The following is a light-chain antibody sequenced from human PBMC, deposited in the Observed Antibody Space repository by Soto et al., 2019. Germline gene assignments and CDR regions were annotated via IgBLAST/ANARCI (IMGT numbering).Light chain of an antibody. J-gene: IGLJ2*01. CDR3: SSFVGAPVI. V-gene: IGLV2-8*01. CDR2: EVN. CDR1: STDVGEYNY. Sequence: QSALTQPPSASGSPGQSVTIPCAGTSTDVGEYNYVSWYQQHPAKVPKLIIFEVNKRPSGVPDRFSGSKSGDTASLTVSGLQAEDEADYYCSSFVGAPVIFGGGTKLTVL.